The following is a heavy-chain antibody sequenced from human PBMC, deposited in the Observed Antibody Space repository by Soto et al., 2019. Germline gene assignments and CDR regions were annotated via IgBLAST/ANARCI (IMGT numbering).Heavy chain of an antibody. Sequence: QLVQSGAEVKKPGASVRVSCKTSGPTFIAYYIHRVRQAPGQGLEWMGWIDPKSGGTTYEQKFLGRVTMTRHPSINTAYMDLNRLTSDDTAVYYCARVSVDVPEWGQGTLITVSS. D-gene: IGHD5-12*01. CDR1: GPTFIAYY. J-gene: IGHJ4*02. CDR2: IDPKSGGT. CDR3: ARVSVDVPE. V-gene: IGHV1-2*02.